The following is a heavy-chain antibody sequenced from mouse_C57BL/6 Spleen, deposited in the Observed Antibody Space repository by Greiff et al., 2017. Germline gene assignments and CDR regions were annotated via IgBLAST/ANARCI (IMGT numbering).Heavy chain of an antibody. CDR2: IYPRSGNT. CDR1: GYTFTSYG. V-gene: IGHV1-81*01. Sequence: QVQLKQSGAELARPGASVKLSCKASGYTFTSYGISWVKQRTGQGLEWIGEIYPRSGNTYYNEKFKGKATLTADKSSSTAYMELRSLTSEDSAVYFCARITATRNFDCWGQGTTLTVS. D-gene: IGHD1-2*01. J-gene: IGHJ2*01. CDR3: ARITATRNFDC.